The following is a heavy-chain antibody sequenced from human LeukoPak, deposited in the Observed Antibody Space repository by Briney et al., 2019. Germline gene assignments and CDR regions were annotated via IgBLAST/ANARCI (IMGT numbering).Heavy chain of an antibody. CDR3: ARPVLRYFDWLPNGMDV. CDR2: IYYSGST. J-gene: IGHJ6*02. Sequence: SETLSLTCTVSGGSISSSSYYWGWIRQPPGKGLEWIGSIYYSGSTCYNPSLKSRVTISVDTSKNQFSLKLSSVTAADTAVYYCARPVLRYFDWLPNGMDVWGQGTTVTSP. V-gene: IGHV4-39*01. CDR1: GGSISSSSYY. D-gene: IGHD3-9*01.